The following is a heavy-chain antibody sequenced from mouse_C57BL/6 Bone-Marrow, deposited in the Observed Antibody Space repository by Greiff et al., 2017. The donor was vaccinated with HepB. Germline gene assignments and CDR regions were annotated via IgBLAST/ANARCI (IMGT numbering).Heavy chain of an antibody. CDR3: ARGYYSNYVRFAY. CDR1: GFTFSDYG. Sequence: EVMLVESGGGLVKPGGSLKLSCAASGFTFSDYGMHWVRQAPEKGLEWVAYISSGSSTIYYADTVKGRFTISRDNAKNTLFLQMTSLRSEDTAMYYCARGYYSNYVRFAYWGQGTLVTVSA. V-gene: IGHV5-17*01. J-gene: IGHJ3*01. CDR2: ISSGSSTI. D-gene: IGHD2-5*01.